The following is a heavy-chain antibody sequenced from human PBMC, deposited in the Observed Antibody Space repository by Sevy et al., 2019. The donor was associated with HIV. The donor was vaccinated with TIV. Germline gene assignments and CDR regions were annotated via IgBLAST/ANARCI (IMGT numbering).Heavy chain of an antibody. CDR1: GYTLSKLS. D-gene: IGHD3-3*01. V-gene: IGHV1-24*01. CDR2: FDPEDGET. J-gene: IGHJ6*02. CDR3: ATLDFWSDYPLYGMDV. Sequence: ASVKVSCMVSGYTLSKLSMHWVRQAPGKGPEWMGGFDPEDGETIYAQKFQGTVTMTEDTSTDTAYMELSSLRSEDTAVYYCATLDFWSDYPLYGMDVWGQGTTVTVS.